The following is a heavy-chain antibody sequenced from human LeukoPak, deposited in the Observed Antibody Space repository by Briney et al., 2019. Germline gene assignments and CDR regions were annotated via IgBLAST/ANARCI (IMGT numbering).Heavy chain of an antibody. D-gene: IGHD1/OR15-1a*01. J-gene: IGHJ4*02. CDR3: ARDRHWTNDWAFAY. CDR1: GGSISSYY. V-gene: IGHV4-59*01. Sequence: SETLSLTCTVSGGSISSYYWSWVRQPPGKGLEWVGYIYYNGYTDYNPSLKSRVTISVHTSKNQFSLKLSSVTAADTAVYYCARDRHWTNDWAFAYWGQGTLVTVSS. CDR2: IYYNGYT.